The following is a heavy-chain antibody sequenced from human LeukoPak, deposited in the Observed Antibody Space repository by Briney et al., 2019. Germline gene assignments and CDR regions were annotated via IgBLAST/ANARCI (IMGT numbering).Heavy chain of an antibody. CDR3: AREGAAGTAPDAFDI. D-gene: IGHD6-19*01. CDR1: GGSISSYY. CDR2: IYYSGST. V-gene: IGHV4-59*01. J-gene: IGHJ3*02. Sequence: SETLSLTCTVSGGSISSYYWSWIRQPPGKGLEWIGYIYYSGSTNYNPSLKSRVTISVDTSKNQFSLKLSSVTAADSAVYYCAREGAAGTAPDAFDIWGQGPMVTVSS.